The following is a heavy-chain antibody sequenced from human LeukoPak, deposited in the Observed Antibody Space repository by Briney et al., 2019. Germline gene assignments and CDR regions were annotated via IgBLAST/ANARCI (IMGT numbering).Heavy chain of an antibody. CDR2: ISGSSSYI. V-gene: IGHV3-21*01. CDR1: GFTFSTYS. J-gene: IGHJ4*02. CDR3: ARDDGYSLDY. Sequence: GSLRLSCAASGFTFSTYSITWVRQAPGKGLEWVSSISGSSSYIYYADSVKGRFTISRDNAKNSLYLQMNSLRAEDTAVYYCARDDGYSLDYWGQGSLVTVSS. D-gene: IGHD5-24*01.